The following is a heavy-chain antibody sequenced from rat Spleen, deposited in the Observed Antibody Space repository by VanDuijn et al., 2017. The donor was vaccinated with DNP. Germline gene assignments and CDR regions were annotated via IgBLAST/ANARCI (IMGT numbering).Heavy chain of an antibody. J-gene: IGHJ2*01. Sequence: EVQLVESGGGLVQPGRSLKLSCAASGFTFSNYDMAWVRQAPTKGLEWVASISPSGGSTYYRDSVKGRFTVSRDNAKSSLYLQMDSLRSEDTATYYCARHEPLCMDWGQGVMVTVSS. CDR3: ARHEPLCMD. CDR2: ISPSGGST. V-gene: IGHV5-25*01. CDR1: GFTFSNYD. D-gene: IGHD1-6*01.